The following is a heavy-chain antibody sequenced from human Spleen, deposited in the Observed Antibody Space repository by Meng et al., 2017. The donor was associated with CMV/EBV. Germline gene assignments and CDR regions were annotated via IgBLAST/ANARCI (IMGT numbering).Heavy chain of an antibody. D-gene: IGHD4-17*01. Sequence: HVQLVQSGAEGKKPGASGKVSGKASGYTFTSYDINWVPQATGQGLEWMGWMNPNSGNTGYAQKFQGRVTMTRNTSISTAYMELSRLRSEDTAVYYGARGLGPSYVDRDYWGQGTLVTVSS. V-gene: IGHV1-8*01. CDR1: GYTFTSYD. CDR2: MNPNSGNT. J-gene: IGHJ4*02. CDR3: ARGLGPSYVDRDY.